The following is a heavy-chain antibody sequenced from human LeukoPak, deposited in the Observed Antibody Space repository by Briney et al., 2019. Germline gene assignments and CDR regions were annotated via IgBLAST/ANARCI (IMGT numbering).Heavy chain of an antibody. J-gene: IGHJ4*02. CDR1: GFTFSSYD. Sequence: GGSLRLSCAASGFTFSSYDMHWVRQATEKGLEWVSAIGTAGDPYYPGSVKGRFTISRENAKNSLYLQMNSLRAGDTAVYYCARGRVWGSYKYFDYWGQGTLVTVSS. CDR3: ARGRVWGSYKYFDY. V-gene: IGHV3-13*05. CDR2: IGTAGDP. D-gene: IGHD3-16*01.